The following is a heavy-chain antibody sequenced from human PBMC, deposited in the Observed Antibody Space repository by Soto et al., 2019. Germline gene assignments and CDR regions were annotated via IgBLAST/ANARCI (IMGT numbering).Heavy chain of an antibody. D-gene: IGHD5-18*01. Sequence: ASVKVSCKASGYTFTSYAMHWVRQAPGQRLEWMGWINAGNGNTKYSQKFQGRVTITRDTSASTAYMELSSLRSEDTAVYYCARDRGYSYNYYYYRMDVWGQGTTVTVSS. V-gene: IGHV1-3*01. CDR2: INAGNGNT. CDR1: GYTFTSYA. CDR3: ARDRGYSYNYYYYRMDV. J-gene: IGHJ6*02.